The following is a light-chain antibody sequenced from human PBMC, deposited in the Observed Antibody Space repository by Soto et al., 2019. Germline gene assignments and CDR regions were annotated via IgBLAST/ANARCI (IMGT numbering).Light chain of an antibody. CDR1: QVISSY. Sequence: AIQLTQSPSSLSASLGDRFTITCLASQVISSYFAWFQQKPGEAPKLLIYDASSLESGVPSRFSGSGSGTEFTLTISSLHPDDFATYYCQQFDTYPLTFCGGTKVDI. V-gene: IGKV1-13*02. CDR2: DAS. CDR3: QQFDTYPLT. J-gene: IGKJ4*01.